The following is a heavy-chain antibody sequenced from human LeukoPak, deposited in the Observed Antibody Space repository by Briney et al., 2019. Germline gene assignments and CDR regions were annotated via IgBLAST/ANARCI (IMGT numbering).Heavy chain of an antibody. V-gene: IGHV1-2*02. Sequence: ASVKVSCKASGYTFTGYYIHWVRQAPGQGLEWMGWINPNSGGTNYAQKFQGRVTMTRDTSISTAYMELSRLRSDDTAVYYCARVSSRGTGDYYMDVWGKGTTVTVSS. CDR3: ARVSSRGTGDYYMDV. CDR2: INPNSGGT. J-gene: IGHJ6*03. D-gene: IGHD1-26*01. CDR1: GYTFTGYY.